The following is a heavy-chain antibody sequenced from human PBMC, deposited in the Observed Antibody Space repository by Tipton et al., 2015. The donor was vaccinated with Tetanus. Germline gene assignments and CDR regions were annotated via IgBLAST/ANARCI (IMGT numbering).Heavy chain of an antibody. Sequence: TLSLTCTVSGDSISSSSYYWGWIRQPPGKGLEWIGSIYYSGSTYYNPSLKSRVTISVDTSKNQFSLKLSSVTAADTAVYYCAREVEYGSSGYYRYFDYWGQGTLVTVSS. J-gene: IGHJ4*02. CDR2: IYYSGST. CDR3: AREVEYGSSGYYRYFDY. V-gene: IGHV4-39*02. CDR1: GDSISSSSYY. D-gene: IGHD3-22*01.